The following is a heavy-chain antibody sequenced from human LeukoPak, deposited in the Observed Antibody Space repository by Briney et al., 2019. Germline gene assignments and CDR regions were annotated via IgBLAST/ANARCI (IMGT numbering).Heavy chain of an antibody. CDR3: AKEGTSSKPSDLDY. CDR1: GFISSDYG. Sequence: PGGSLRLSCAASGFISSDYGMHWVRQAPGKGLEWVAFIRWDGGSKYYTDSVKGRFTISRDNSRNTVYLQMNSLRVEDTAVYYCAKEGTSSKPSDLDYWGQGTLVTVSS. D-gene: IGHD1/OR15-1a*01. J-gene: IGHJ4*02. CDR2: IRWDGGSK. V-gene: IGHV3-30*02.